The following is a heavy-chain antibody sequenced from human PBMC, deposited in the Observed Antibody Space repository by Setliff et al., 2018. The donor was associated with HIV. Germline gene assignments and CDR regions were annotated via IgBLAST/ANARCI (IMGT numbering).Heavy chain of an antibody. CDR3: AKDPTYYYESSGPYDAFDV. Sequence: LRLSCAGSGFTFNTCAMNWVRQAPGKGLEWVAVISYDANIKYHADSVKGRFTISRDNSKNTLFLQMKSLRTEDTAVYYCAKDPTYYYESSGPYDAFDVWGQGTMVTVSS. J-gene: IGHJ3*01. V-gene: IGHV3-30*04. CDR1: GFTFNTCA. D-gene: IGHD3-22*01. CDR2: ISYDANIK.